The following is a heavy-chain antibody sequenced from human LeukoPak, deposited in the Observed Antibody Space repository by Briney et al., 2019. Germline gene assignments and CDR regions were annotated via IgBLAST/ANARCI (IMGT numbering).Heavy chain of an antibody. CDR3: ARVGLYCSGGSCYLGDNWFDP. Sequence: GASVKVSCKASGYTFTGYYIHWVRQAPGQGLEWMGWINPNSGGTNYAQKLQGRVTMTTDTSTSTAYMELRSLRSDDTAVYYCARVGLYCSGGSCYLGDNWFDPWGQGTLVTVSS. D-gene: IGHD2-15*01. CDR2: INPNSGGT. CDR1: GYTFTGYY. J-gene: IGHJ5*02. V-gene: IGHV1-2*02.